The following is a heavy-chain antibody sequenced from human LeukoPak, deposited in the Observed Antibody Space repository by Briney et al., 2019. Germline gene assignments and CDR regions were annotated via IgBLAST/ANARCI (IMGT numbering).Heavy chain of an antibody. V-gene: IGHV1-2*02. CDR2: INPNSGGT. CDR1: GYTFTGYY. CDR3: AALGYCSSTSCYKRQDFDY. Sequence: GASVKVSCTASGYTFTGYYIHWVRQAPGQGLEWMGWINPNSGGTNYAQKFQGRVTMTRDTPISTAYMELSRLRSDDTAVYYCAALGYCSSTSCYKRQDFDYWGQGTLVTVSS. D-gene: IGHD2-2*01. J-gene: IGHJ4*02.